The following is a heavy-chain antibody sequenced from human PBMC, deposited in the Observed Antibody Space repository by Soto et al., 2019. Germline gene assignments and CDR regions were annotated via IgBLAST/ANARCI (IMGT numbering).Heavy chain of an antibody. CDR3: ARGHQDVFDI. V-gene: IGHV1-8*01. Sequence: QVQLVQSGAEVKKPGASVKVSCKASGYTFTSYDINWVRQATGQGLEWMGWMNPNTGKTGYAQKFQGRVTKNKNISISTAHMERSSLRSEDRAIYDCARGHQDVFDIWGQGTMVTVSS. CDR1: GYTFTSYD. CDR2: MNPNTGKT. J-gene: IGHJ3*02.